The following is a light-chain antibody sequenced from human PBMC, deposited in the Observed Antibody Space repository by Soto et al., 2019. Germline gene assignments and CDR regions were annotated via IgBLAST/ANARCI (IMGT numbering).Light chain of an antibody. CDR3: QQRSPWPPLT. CDR1: QSVSKY. J-gene: IGKJ4*02. Sequence: VLTQSPVTLSLSPGDTATLSCRASQSVSKYLAWYQQKPGQPLRLLVFDASHRATGIPARFSGSRSGTDFSLTISSLEPEDFAVYFCQQRSPWPPLTFGEGTKVEF. CDR2: DAS. V-gene: IGKV3-11*01.